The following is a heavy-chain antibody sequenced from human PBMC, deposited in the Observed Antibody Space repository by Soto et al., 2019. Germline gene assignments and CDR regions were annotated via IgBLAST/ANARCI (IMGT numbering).Heavy chain of an antibody. Sequence: ASVKVSCKASGYTFTSYYMHWVRQAPGQGLEWMGIINPSGGSTSYAQNFQGRVTMTRDTSTSTVYMELSSLRSEDTAVYYCARDPLPDLVTILGVVSEGHQYYYGMDVWGQGTTVTVSS. CDR1: GYTFTSYY. CDR3: ARDPLPDLVTILGVVSEGHQYYYGMDV. D-gene: IGHD3-3*01. CDR2: INPSGGST. J-gene: IGHJ6*02. V-gene: IGHV1-46*01.